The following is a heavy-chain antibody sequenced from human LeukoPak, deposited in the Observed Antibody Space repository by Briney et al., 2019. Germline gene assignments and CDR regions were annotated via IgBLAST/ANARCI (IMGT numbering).Heavy chain of an antibody. Sequence: ASVKVSCKASGYTFIGHYMHWVRQAPGQGVEWMGRINPNGGGTTYAQKFQGRVTMTRDTSISTAYMELSSLRSEDTAVYYCARIGLRGVIISQPLDYWGQGTLVTVSS. V-gene: IGHV1-2*02. J-gene: IGHJ4*02. CDR1: GYTFIGHY. CDR2: INPNGGGT. CDR3: ARIGLRGVIISQPLDY. D-gene: IGHD3-16*02.